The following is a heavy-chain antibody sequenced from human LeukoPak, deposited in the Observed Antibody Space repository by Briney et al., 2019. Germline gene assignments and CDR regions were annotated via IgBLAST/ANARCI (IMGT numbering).Heavy chain of an antibody. J-gene: IGHJ3*02. V-gene: IGHV5-51*01. CDR2: IYPGDSDT. CDR3: ARSDYYDSSGSCAFDI. CDR1: GYSFTSYW. D-gene: IGHD3-22*01. Sequence: GESLKISCKGSGYSFTSYWVGWVRQMPGKGLEWMGIIYPGDSDTRYSPSFQGQVTISADKSISTAYLQWSSLKASDTAMYYCARSDYYDSSGSCAFDIWGQGTMVTVSS.